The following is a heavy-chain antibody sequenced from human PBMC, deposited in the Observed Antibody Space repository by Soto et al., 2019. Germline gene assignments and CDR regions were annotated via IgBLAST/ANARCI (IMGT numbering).Heavy chain of an antibody. Sequence: GASVKVSCKASGYTFTSYDINWVRQATGQGLEWMGWMNPNSGNTGYAQKFQGRVTMTRNTSISTAYMELSSLRSEDTAVYYCARAFYDFWSGYYRNAFDIWGQGTMVTVSS. CDR2: MNPNSGNT. CDR3: ARAFYDFWSGYYRNAFDI. D-gene: IGHD3-3*01. J-gene: IGHJ3*02. V-gene: IGHV1-8*01. CDR1: GYTFTSYD.